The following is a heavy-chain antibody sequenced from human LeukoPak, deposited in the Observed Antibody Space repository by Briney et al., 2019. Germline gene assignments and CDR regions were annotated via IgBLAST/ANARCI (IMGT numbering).Heavy chain of an antibody. CDR1: GFSFDDYA. V-gene: IGHV3-9*01. CDR2: INWNGGGT. Sequence: GRSLRLSCAASGFSFDDYAMHWVRHAPGKGLEWVSGINWNGGGTDYATSVMGRFTISRDNAKSSLFLQMNSLRPEDTALYYCAKDLARLLYNSGSYYKAYDYGMDVWGQGTTVTVS. D-gene: IGHD3-10*01. J-gene: IGHJ6*02. CDR3: AKDLARLLYNSGSYYKAYDYGMDV.